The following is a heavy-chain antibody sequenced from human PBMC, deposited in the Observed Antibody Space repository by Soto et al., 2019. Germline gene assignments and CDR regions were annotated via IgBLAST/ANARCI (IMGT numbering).Heavy chain of an antibody. J-gene: IGHJ6*02. Sequence: SETLSLTCTVSGGSISSYYWSWIRQPPGKGLEWIGYIYYSGSTNYNPSLKSRVTISVDTSKNQFSLKLSSVTAADTAVYYCARGACSSTSCPYYYYGMDVWGQGTTVTVSS. D-gene: IGHD2-2*01. V-gene: IGHV4-59*01. CDR2: IYYSGST. CDR3: ARGACSSTSCPYYYYGMDV. CDR1: GGSISSYY.